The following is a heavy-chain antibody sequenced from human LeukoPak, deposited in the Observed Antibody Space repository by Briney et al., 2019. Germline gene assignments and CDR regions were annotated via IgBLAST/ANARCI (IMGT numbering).Heavy chain of an antibody. D-gene: IGHD1-26*01. V-gene: IGHV3-30*04. J-gene: IGHJ6*02. CDR2: ISYDGSNK. Sequence: PGGSLRLSCAASGFTFSSYAMHWVRQAPGKGLEWVAVISYDGSNKYYADSVKGRFTISRDNSKNTLYLQMNSLRAEDTAVYYCARDRTLVGGDYYYYGMDGGGQGTTVTVS. CDR1: GFTFSSYA. CDR3: ARDRTLVGGDYYYYGMDG.